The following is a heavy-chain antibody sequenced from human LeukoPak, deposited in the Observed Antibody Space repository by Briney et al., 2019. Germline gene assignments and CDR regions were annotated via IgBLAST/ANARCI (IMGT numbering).Heavy chain of an antibody. CDR3: AREYCSGGRCQYYFDY. CDR1: GFTFSSYA. CDR2: ISSDGGSP. Sequence: QPGGSLRLSCAASGFTFSSYAMHWVRQAPGKGLEYVSGISSDGGSPFHVNSVKGRFNISRDNSKDTLYLQMGSLRAEDMAVYYCAREYCSGGRCQYYFDYWGQGTLVTVSS. J-gene: IGHJ4*02. V-gene: IGHV3-64*01. D-gene: IGHD2-15*01.